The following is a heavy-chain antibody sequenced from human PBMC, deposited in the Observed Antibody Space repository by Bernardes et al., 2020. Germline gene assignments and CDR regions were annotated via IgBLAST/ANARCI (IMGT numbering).Heavy chain of an antibody. CDR1: GFTFSNAW. CDR3: TTAHSGYDSPDY. D-gene: IGHD5-12*01. CDR2: IKSKTAGGTT. J-gene: IGHJ4*02. Sequence: GGALKISCAASGFTFSNAWMSWVRQAPGTGLEWVGRIKSKTAGGTTDYAAPVKGRFTISRDDSKNTLYLQMNSLKTEDTAVYYCTTAHSGYDSPDYWGQGTLVTGSS. V-gene: IGHV3-15*01.